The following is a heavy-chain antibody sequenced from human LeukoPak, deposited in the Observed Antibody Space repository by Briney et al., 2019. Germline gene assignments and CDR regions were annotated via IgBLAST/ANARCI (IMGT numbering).Heavy chain of an antibody. D-gene: IGHD5-12*01. Sequence: ASVKVSCKASGYTFTSYGISWVRQAPGQGLEWMGWINPNSGGTNYAQKFQGRVTMTRDTSISTAYMELSRLRSDDTVVYYCARGYSGYAYYYYYMDVWGKGTTVTISS. J-gene: IGHJ6*03. CDR3: ARGYSGYAYYYYYMDV. CDR1: GYTFTSYG. V-gene: IGHV1-2*02. CDR2: INPNSGGT.